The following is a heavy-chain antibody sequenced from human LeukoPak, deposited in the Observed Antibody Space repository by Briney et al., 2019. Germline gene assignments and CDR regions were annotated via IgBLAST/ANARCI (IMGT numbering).Heavy chain of an antibody. CDR3: AREGDGYNYQMNN. J-gene: IGHJ4*02. CDR2: MSPNSGDT. Sequence: ASVKVSCKTSGYTFTNLDINWLRQAPGQGLEWMGWMSPNSGDTGYAQKFQGRVTMTRDTSTSTVYMELSSLRSEDTVVYYCAREGDGYNYQMNNWGQGTLVTVSS. CDR1: GYTFTNLD. V-gene: IGHV1-8*01. D-gene: IGHD5-24*01.